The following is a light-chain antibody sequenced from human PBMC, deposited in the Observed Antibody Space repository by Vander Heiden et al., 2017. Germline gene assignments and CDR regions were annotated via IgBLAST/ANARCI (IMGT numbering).Light chain of an antibody. V-gene: IGKV3-11*01. CDR1: QCVSIY. Sequence: EIVLTQSPATLSLSPGERATLSCRASQCVSIYLAWYQQKPGQAPRLLIYDASNRATGIPARFSGSGSGTDFTLTISSLEPEDFAVYYCQQRSNWLTFGGGTKVEIK. CDR2: DAS. CDR3: QQRSNWLT. J-gene: IGKJ4*01.